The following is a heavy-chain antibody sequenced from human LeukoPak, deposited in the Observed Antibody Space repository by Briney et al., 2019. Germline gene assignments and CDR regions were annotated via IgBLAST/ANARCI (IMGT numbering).Heavy chain of an antibody. CDR2: LYYGGTT. CDR1: GGSISSGTYY. Sequence: SETVSLTCTVSGGSISSGTYYWGWIRQPPGKGLEWIGGLYYGGTTYYNPSLRSRVTISVDASKNQFSLKLSSVTAADTAVYFCAVPGPTSSYYFDFWGQGSLVLVSS. J-gene: IGHJ4*02. CDR3: AVPGPTSSYYFDF. V-gene: IGHV4-39*07. D-gene: IGHD3-10*01.